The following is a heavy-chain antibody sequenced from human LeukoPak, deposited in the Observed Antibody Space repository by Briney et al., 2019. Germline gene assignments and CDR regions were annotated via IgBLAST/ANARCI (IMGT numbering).Heavy chain of an antibody. CDR1: GFTFSSYS. CDR3: AREGSSWYSNWFDP. Sequence: GRSLRLSCAASGFTFSSYSMNWVRQAPGKGLEWVSYISSSSSTIYYADSVKGRFTISRDNAKNSLYLQMNSLRAEDTAVYYCAREGSSWYSNWFDPWGQGTLVTVSS. D-gene: IGHD6-13*01. CDR2: ISSSSSTI. J-gene: IGHJ5*02. V-gene: IGHV3-48*04.